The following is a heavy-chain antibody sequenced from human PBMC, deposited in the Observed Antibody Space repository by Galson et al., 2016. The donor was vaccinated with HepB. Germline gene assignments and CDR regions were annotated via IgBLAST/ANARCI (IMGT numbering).Heavy chain of an antibody. D-gene: IGHD5-24*01. J-gene: IGHJ4*01. Sequence: SLRLSCAASGFTFGDYAMSWFRQAPGKGLEWVTIVSYDGNNKYYADSVEGRFTISRDNSKNTLYLQMNSLRAEDTAVYYCAREQGKWLQAQYYFDFWGHGILVTVPS. V-gene: IGHV3-30-3*01. CDR2: VSYDGNNK. CDR3: AREQGKWLQAQYYFDF. CDR1: GFTFGDYA.